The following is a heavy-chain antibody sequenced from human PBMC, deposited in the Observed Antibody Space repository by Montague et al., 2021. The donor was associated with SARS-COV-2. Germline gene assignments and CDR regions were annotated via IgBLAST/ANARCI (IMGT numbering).Heavy chain of an antibody. CDR1: GGSISSGGYY. V-gene: IGHV4-31*03. D-gene: IGHD3-3*01. J-gene: IGHJ4*02. Sequence: TLSLTCTVSGGSISSGGYYWSWIRPPPGKGLEWIGYIYYSGSTYYNSSLKSRVTISVDTSKNQSSLKLCSVTAADTAVYYCASVQTIFGVVITSFDYWGQGTLVTVSS. CDR2: IYYSGST. CDR3: ASVQTIFGVVITSFDY.